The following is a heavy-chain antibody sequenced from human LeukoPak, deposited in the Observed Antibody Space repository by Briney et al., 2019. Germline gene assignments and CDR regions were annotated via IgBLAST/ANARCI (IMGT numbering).Heavy chain of an antibody. CDR2: INWNGDDT. D-gene: IGHD5-24*01. J-gene: IGHJ4*02. Sequence: GGSLRLSCAASGFTFDDYGMSWVRQAPGKGLEWVPVINWNGDDTSYADFVKGRFTISRDNPKNSLYLQMNSLRAEDTAFYYCARLGDGYTVFDYWGQGTLVTVSS. CDR3: ARLGDGYTVFDY. CDR1: GFTFDDYG. V-gene: IGHV3-20*04.